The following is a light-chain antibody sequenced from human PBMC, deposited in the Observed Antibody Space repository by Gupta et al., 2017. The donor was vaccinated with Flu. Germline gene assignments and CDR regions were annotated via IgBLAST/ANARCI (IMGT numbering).Light chain of an antibody. CDR3: MQTLQPFT. V-gene: IGKV2-28*01. J-gene: IGKJ3*01. CDR1: QSLLHSSGYNF. CDR2: MAS. Sequence: EIVMTQSPLSLPVTPGESASISCRSSQSLLHSSGYNFLSWYLQKPGQSPQLLIHMASNRASGVPDRCSGSGSGTDFTLEISRVEAEYVGVYYCMQTLQPFTFGPGTKVEIK.